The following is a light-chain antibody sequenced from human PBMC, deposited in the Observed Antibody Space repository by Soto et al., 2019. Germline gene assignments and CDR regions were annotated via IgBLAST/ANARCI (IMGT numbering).Light chain of an antibody. J-gene: IGLJ1*01. V-gene: IGLV1-40*01. CDR2: EAS. Sequence: QSVLTQPPSVSGAPGQTVTISCTGSSSNIGAGYDVHWYQQPPGTAPKLIIYEASNRPSGVPDRFSGSKSGNTASLTISGLQAADEADYYCSLYTSENTYVFGTGTKVTV. CDR3: SLYTSENTYV. CDR1: SSNIGAGYD.